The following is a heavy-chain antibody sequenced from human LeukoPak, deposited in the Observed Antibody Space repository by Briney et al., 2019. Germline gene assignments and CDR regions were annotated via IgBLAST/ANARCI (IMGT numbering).Heavy chain of an antibody. Sequence: GGSLRLSCAASGFTFSSYGMNWVRRAPGKGLEWVSCISTSTSTIYYADSVKGRFTMSRDNAKNSLYLQMNSLRAEDTAVYYCAKDPFPWYSGSYQRSYWGQGTLVTVSS. V-gene: IGHV3-48*04. CDR2: ISTSTSTI. J-gene: IGHJ4*02. CDR1: GFTFSSYG. D-gene: IGHD1-26*01. CDR3: AKDPFPWYSGSYQRSY.